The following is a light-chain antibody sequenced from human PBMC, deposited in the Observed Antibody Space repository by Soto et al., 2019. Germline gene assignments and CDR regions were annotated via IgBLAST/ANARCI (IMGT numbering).Light chain of an antibody. CDR1: QSISSN. CDR2: GAS. Sequence: EIVMTQSPATLSVSPGERATLSCRASQSISSNSAWYQQKPGQAARLLIYGASTRATGIPARFSGSGSGTEFTLTISSLQSEDFAVYYCQQYNNWPWTFGQGTKVEIK. V-gene: IGKV3-15*01. CDR3: QQYNNWPWT. J-gene: IGKJ1*01.